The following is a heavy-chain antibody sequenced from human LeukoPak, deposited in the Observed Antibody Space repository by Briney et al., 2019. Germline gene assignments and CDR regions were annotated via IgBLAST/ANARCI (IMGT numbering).Heavy chain of an antibody. J-gene: IGHJ5*02. CDR2: IYHSGST. D-gene: IGHD6-19*01. CDR3: ARVSVAGMSP. V-gene: IGHV4-38-2*02. CDR1: GYSISSGYY. Sequence: PSETLSLTCTVSGYSISSGYYWGWIRQPPGKGLEWIGSIYHSGSTYYNPSLKSRVTISVDTSKNQFSLKLSSMTAADTAVYYCARVSVAGMSPWGQGTLVTVSS.